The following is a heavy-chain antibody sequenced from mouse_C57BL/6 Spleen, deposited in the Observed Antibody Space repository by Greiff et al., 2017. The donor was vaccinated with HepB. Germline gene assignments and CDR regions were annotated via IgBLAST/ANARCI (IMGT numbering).Heavy chain of an antibody. D-gene: IGHD2-1*01. CDR2: ISDGGSYT. V-gene: IGHV5-4*01. CDR1: GFTFSSYA. J-gene: IGHJ3*01. CDR3: AREGYGNYAWFAY. Sequence: EVQLVESGGGLVKPGGSLKLSCAASGFTFSSYAMSWVRQTPEKRLEWVATISDGGSYTYYTDNVKGRFTISRDNAKNNLYLQMSHLKSEDTAMYYCAREGYGNYAWFAYWGQGTLVTVSA.